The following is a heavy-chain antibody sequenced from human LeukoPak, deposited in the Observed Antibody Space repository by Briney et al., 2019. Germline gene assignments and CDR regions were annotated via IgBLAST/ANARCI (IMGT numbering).Heavy chain of an antibody. J-gene: IGHJ4*02. D-gene: IGHD2-21*02. CDR1: GGSLSTHH. CDR2: ISDSGST. CDR3: ARHIRNCGGDCYFDY. V-gene: IGHV4-59*08. Sequence: SETLSLTCVVSGGSLSTHHWSWIRQSPGRGLEWIGYISDSGSTNYNPSLKSRVTISVDTSKNQFSLKLSSVTAADTAVYYCARHIRNCGGDCYFDYWGQGTLVTVSS.